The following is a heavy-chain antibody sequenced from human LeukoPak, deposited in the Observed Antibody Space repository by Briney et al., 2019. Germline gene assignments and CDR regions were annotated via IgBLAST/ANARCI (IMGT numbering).Heavy chain of an antibody. CDR1: GFTFDDYA. D-gene: IGHD4-11*01. CDR2: ISWNSGSI. V-gene: IGHV3-9*01. Sequence: GRSLRLSCAASGFTFDDYAMHWVRQAPGKGLEWASGISWNSGSIGYADSVKGRFTISRDNAKNSLYLQMNSLRAEDTALYYCAKGLVATVTPNWFDPWGQGTLVTVSS. CDR3: AKGLVATVTPNWFDP. J-gene: IGHJ5*02.